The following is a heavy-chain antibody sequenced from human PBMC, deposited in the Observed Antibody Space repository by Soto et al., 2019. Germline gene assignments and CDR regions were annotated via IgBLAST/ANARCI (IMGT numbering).Heavy chain of an antibody. V-gene: IGHV1-2*02. J-gene: IGHJ4*02. CDR2: INPNSGGT. CDR1: GYTFTDYY. Sequence: RASVKVSCKASGYTFTDYYVHWVRQAPGQGLEWMGWINPNSGGTKSAQKFQGRVTMTRDTSISTAYMELSRLRSDDTAVYYCAGRKGDYYDSSGYHYYFDYWGQGTLVTVSS. CDR3: AGRKGDYYDSSGYHYYFDY. D-gene: IGHD3-22*01.